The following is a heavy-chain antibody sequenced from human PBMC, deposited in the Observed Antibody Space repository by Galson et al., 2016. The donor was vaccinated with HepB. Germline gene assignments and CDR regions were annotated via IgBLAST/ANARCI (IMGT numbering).Heavy chain of an antibody. CDR3: STDTTGYQFDF. D-gene: IGHD3-22*01. CDR1: GGSISSSPYY. J-gene: IGHJ4*02. V-gene: IGHV4-39*02. CDR2: ASYSGNR. Sequence: SETLSLTCSVSGGSISSSPYYWNWIRQPPGKGLEWIGRASYSGNRFFHPSLKTRLTISVDTSKNHFTLNLNSVSAADTAVYYWSTDTTGYQFDFWGQGALVTVS.